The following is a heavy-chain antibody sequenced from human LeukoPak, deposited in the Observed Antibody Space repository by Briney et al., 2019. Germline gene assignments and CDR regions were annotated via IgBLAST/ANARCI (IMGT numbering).Heavy chain of an antibody. Sequence: GGSLRLSCAASGFPFSGYSLTWVRLAPGKGLEWISYISSSNTIYYADSVKGRFTISRDNAKNSLYLQMNSLTADDTAVYYCARLGRFLRVDYFDYWGQGSLVTVSS. CDR1: GFPFSGYS. D-gene: IGHD3-10*01. CDR2: ISSSNTI. V-gene: IGHV3-48*01. CDR3: ARLGRFLRVDYFDY. J-gene: IGHJ4*02.